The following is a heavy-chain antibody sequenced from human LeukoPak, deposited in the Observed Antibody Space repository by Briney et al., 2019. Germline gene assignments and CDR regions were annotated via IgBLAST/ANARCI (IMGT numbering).Heavy chain of an antibody. CDR3: ARGGVLRYFDWLSHEGFEF. CDR1: GRAFSDYY. V-gene: IGHV4-34*01. Sequence: SETLSLTCAVSGRAFSDYYWSWIRQPPRKGLEWIGEINPSGSTNFNPSLKSRLTLSIDTSNNQFSLKLRSVTAADTAVYYCARGGVLRYFDWLSHEGFEFWGQGTLVTVSS. D-gene: IGHD3-9*01. J-gene: IGHJ4*02. CDR2: INPSGST.